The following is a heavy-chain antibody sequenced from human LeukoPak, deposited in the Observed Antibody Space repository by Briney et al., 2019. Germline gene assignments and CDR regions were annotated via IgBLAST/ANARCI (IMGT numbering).Heavy chain of an antibody. CDR2: IFSDGRT. CDR3: ARAQSPYAYCYYYYMDV. CDR1: GFTVSSIY. J-gene: IGHJ6*03. V-gene: IGHV3-66*02. Sequence: GSLRLSCAVSGFTVSSIYLSWVRQAPGRGLEWVSLIFSDGRTYYADSAKGRFTISRDNSKNTLYLQMNSLRAEDTAVYYCARAQSPYAYCYYYYMDVWGKGTTVTVSS.